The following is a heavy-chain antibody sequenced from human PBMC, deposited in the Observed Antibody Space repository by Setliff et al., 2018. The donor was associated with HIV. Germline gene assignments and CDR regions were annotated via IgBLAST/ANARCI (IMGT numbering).Heavy chain of an antibody. V-gene: IGHV4-34*10. D-gene: IGHD6-19*01. CDR3: AKAPYSSGPLDY. CDR2: INHSGST. J-gene: IGHJ4*02. Sequence: NPSETLSLTCAVYGGSFSGHSWTWVRQPPGKGLEWIGEINHSGSTSYNPSLKSRVAMSVDTSKNQFYLYLQMNSLRTEDTALYYCAKAPYSSGPLDYWGQGTLVTVSS. CDR1: GGSFSGHS.